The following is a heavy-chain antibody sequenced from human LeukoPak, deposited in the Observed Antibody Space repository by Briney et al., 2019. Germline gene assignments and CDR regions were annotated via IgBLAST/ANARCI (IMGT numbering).Heavy chain of an antibody. V-gene: IGHV3-9*01. Sequence: GGSLRLSCAASGFTFDDYAMHWVRHAPGKGLEWVSGISWNSGSIVYADSVKGRFTISRDNAKNSLYLQMNSLRAEDTALYYCAKVYTPYYDSSGLFDYWGQGTLVTVSS. CDR2: ISWNSGSI. J-gene: IGHJ4*02. CDR3: AKVYTPYYDSSGLFDY. D-gene: IGHD3-22*01. CDR1: GFTFDDYA.